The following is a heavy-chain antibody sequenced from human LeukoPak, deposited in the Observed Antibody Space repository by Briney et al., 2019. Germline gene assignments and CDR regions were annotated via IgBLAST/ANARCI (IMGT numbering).Heavy chain of an antibody. CDR3: ATLSSETTVDY. CDR1: GYTFTGYY. CDR2: INPNSGGT. Sequence: ASVKVSCKASGYTFTGYYMHWVRQAPGQGLEWMGWINPNSGGTNYAQKFQGRVTITRDTFISTAYMELSRLRSDDTAVYYCATLSSETTVDYWGQGTLVTVSS. D-gene: IGHD4-17*01. V-gene: IGHV1-2*02. J-gene: IGHJ4*02.